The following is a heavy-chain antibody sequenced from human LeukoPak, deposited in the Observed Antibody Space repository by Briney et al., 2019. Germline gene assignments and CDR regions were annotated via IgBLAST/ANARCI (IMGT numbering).Heavy chain of an antibody. D-gene: IGHD3-10*02. V-gene: IGHV3-21*01. CDR2: ISSGTSYI. CDR1: GFTFNTYT. Sequence: PGGSLRLSCAASGFTFNTYTMNWVRQAPGKGLEWVSSISSGTSYIYYADSVKGRFTISRDNAKNSLYLQMNSLRAEDTAVYYCAELGITMIGAVWGKGTTVTISS. J-gene: IGHJ6*04. CDR3: AELGITMIGAV.